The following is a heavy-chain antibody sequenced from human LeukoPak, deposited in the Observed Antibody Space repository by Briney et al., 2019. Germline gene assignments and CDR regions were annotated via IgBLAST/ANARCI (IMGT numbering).Heavy chain of an antibody. D-gene: IGHD2-2*01. J-gene: IGHJ6*03. Sequence: GASVKVSCKASGYTFTSYGISWVRRAPGQGLEWMGWISAYNGNTNYAQKLQGRVTMTTDTSTSTAYMELSSLRSEDTAVYYCARGYCSSTSCLGYYYMDVWGKGTTVTISS. CDR3: ARGYCSSTSCLGYYYMDV. CDR1: GYTFTSYG. V-gene: IGHV1-18*01. CDR2: ISAYNGNT.